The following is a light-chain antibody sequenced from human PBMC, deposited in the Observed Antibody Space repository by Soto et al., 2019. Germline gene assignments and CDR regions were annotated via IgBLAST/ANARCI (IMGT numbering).Light chain of an antibody. Sequence: DIVMTQSPDSLAVSLGEGATINCKSSQSILHSPNNKDALTLYQQKPGQPPKLLIKWASTRECGVPDRFSGARSATNFTLTISSLQAADVSVYSCQQFSTTPTFGQGTSVEIK. CDR2: WAS. J-gene: IGKJ1*01. CDR1: QSILHSPNNKDA. CDR3: QQFSTTPT. V-gene: IGKV4-1*01.